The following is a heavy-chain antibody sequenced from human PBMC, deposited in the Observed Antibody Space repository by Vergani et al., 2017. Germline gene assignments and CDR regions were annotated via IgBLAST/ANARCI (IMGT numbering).Heavy chain of an antibody. Sequence: QLQLQESGPGLVKPSETLSLTCTVSGGYISSSSYYWGWIRQPPGKGLEWIGSIDYSGSTYYNPSLKSRVTISVDTSKNQFSRKLSSVTAADTAVYYCARSNVEYSSSSAFDYWGQGTLVTVSS. CDR2: IDYSGST. V-gene: IGHV4-39*01. D-gene: IGHD6-6*01. CDR3: ARSNVEYSSSSAFDY. J-gene: IGHJ4*02. CDR1: GGYISSSSYY.